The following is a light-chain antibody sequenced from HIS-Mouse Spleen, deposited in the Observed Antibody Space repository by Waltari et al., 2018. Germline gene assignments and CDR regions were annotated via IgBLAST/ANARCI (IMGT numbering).Light chain of an antibody. J-gene: IGLJ2*01. CDR3: CSYAGSSTVV. V-gene: IGLV2-23*01. CDR1: SSDVGSYNL. CDR2: DGS. Sequence: QSALTQPASVSGSPGQSITISCTGTSSDVGSYNLVSWYQQHPGKAPKLMIYDGSKRPSGGSTRFSGSKSGNTASLTISGLQAEDEADYYCCSYAGSSTVVFGGGTKLTVL.